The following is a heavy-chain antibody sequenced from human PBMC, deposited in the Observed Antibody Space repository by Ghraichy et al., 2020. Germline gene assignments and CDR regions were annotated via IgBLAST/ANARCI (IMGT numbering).Heavy chain of an antibody. CDR2: INPSGGST. Sequence: ASVKVSCKASGYTFTSYYMHWVRQAPGQGLEWMGIINPSGGSTSYAQKFQGRVTMTRDTSTSTVYMELSSLRSEDTAVYYCARDIRECSGGSCYSLHAFDIWGQGTMVTVSS. D-gene: IGHD2-15*01. CDR1: GYTFTSYY. CDR3: ARDIRECSGGSCYSLHAFDI. J-gene: IGHJ3*02. V-gene: IGHV1-46*03.